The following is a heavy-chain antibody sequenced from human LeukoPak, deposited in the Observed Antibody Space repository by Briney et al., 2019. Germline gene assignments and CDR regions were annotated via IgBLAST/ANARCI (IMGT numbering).Heavy chain of an antibody. J-gene: IGHJ4*02. D-gene: IGHD1-26*01. V-gene: IGHV4-38-2*01. CDR2: IYHSGST. CDR3: ARHTDNRGSYLHIFDY. CDR1: GYSISSGYY. Sequence: SETLSLTCAVSGYSISSGYYWGWIRQPPGKGLEWIGSIYHSGSTYYNPSLKSRVTISVDTSKNQFSLKLSSVTAADTAVYYCARHTDNRGSYLHIFDYWGRGTLVTVSS.